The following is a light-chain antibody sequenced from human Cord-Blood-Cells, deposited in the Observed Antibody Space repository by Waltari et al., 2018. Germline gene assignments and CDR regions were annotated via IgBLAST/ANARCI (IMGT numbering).Light chain of an antibody. CDR2: DVS. V-gene: IGLV2-11*01. Sequence: QSALTQPRSVSGSPGQSVTISCSGTSSDGGGYNYVSWYQHHPGKAPKLMIYDVSKRPSGVPDRFSGSKSGNTASLTISGLQAEDEADYYCCSYAGSYTYVFGTGTKVTVL. CDR1: SSDGGGYNY. CDR3: CSYAGSYTYV. J-gene: IGLJ1*01.